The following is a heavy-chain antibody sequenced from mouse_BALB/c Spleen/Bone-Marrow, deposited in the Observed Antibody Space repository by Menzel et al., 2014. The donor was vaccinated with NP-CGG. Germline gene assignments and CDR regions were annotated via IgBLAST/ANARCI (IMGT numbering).Heavy chain of an antibody. CDR3: ARSGHYAMDY. D-gene: IGHD1-1*02. CDR1: GFSLSRYS. J-gene: IGHJ4*01. V-gene: IGHV2-6-4*01. CDR2: IWGGGST. Sequence: VKVVESGPGLVAPSQSLSIPCTVSGFSLSRYSVHWVRQPPGKGLEWLGMIWGGGSTDYNSALKSRLSISKDNSKSQVFLKMNSLQTDDTAMYYCARSGHYAMDYWGQGTSVTVSS.